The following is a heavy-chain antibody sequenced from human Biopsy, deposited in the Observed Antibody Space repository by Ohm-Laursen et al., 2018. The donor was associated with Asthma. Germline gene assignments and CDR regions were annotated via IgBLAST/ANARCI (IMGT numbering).Heavy chain of an antibody. D-gene: IGHD3-9*01. CDR2: INAGDGNT. V-gene: IGHV1-3*01. CDR1: AYTFIHFA. J-gene: IGHJ3*01. CDR3: ARTYYDFLTGQVKDVFGV. Sequence: GASVTPSYKASAYTFIHFAIHWVRQAPGQRLEWMGWINAGDGNTKYSQKFQGRVTITRDTSASTAYMELRCLRSEDTATYYRARTYYDFLTGQVKDVFGVWGQGTMVTVSS.